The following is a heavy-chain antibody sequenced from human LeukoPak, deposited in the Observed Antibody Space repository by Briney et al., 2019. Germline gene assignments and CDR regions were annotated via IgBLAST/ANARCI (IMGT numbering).Heavy chain of an antibody. D-gene: IGHD3-10*01. V-gene: IGHV4-34*01. CDR3: ARRVVRGDDNWFDP. CDR1: GGSFSGYY. J-gene: IGHJ5*02. Sequence: SETLSLTCAVYGGSFSGYYWSWIRQPPGKGLEWIGSIYYSGSTYYNPSLKSRVTISVDTSKNQFSLKLSSVTAADTAVYYCARRVVRGDDNWFDPWGQGTLVTVSS. CDR2: IYYSGST.